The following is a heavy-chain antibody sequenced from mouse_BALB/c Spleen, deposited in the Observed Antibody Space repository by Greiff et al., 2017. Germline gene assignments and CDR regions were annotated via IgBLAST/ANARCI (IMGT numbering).Heavy chain of an antibody. Sequence: VQLQQPGAELVKPGASVKLSCKASGYTFTSYWMHWVKQRPGQGLEWIGEINPSNGRTNYNEKFKSKATLTVDKSSSTAYMQLSSLTSEDSAVYYCARKVAGANAMDYWGQGTSVTVSS. CDR2: INPSNGRT. V-gene: IGHV1S81*02. CDR3: ARKVAGANAMDY. D-gene: IGHD1-1*01. CDR1: GYTFTSYW. J-gene: IGHJ4*01.